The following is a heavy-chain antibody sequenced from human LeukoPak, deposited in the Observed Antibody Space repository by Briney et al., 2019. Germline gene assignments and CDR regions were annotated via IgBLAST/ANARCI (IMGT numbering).Heavy chain of an antibody. CDR3: ALGGYYYDSSGYYNWFDP. Sequence: ASVKVSCKVSGYTLTELSMHWVRQAPGKGLEWMGGFDPEDGETIYAQKFQGRVTMTEDTSTDTAYMELSSLRSEDTAVYYCALGGYYYDSSGYYNWFDPWGQGTLVTVSS. J-gene: IGHJ5*02. CDR2: FDPEDGET. V-gene: IGHV1-24*01. CDR1: GYTLTELS. D-gene: IGHD3-22*01.